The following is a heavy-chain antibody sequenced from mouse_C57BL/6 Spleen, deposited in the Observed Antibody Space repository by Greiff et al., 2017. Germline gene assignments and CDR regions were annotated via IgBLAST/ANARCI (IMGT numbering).Heavy chain of an antibody. CDR2: IYPGDGDT. J-gene: IGHJ4*01. CDR1: GYAFSSYW. D-gene: IGHD2-2*01. Sequence: QVQLKQSGAELVKPGASVKISCKASGYAFSSYWMNWVKQRPGKGLEWIGQIYPGDGDTNYNGKFKGKATLTADKSSSTAYMQLSSLTSEDSAVYFCARSGDGYEDARDYWGQGTSVTVSS. V-gene: IGHV1-80*01. CDR3: ARSGDGYEDARDY.